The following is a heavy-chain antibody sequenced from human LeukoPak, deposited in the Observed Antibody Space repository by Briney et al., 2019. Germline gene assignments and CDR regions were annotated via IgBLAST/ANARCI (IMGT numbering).Heavy chain of an antibody. CDR1: GGSISSYC. V-gene: IGHV4-4*07. J-gene: IGHJ4*02. CDR2: IYTNGGT. D-gene: IGHD6-13*01. CDR3: AREYSSSWYPEEY. Sequence: SETLSLTCTVSGGSISSYCWSWIRQPAGKGLEWIGRIYTNGGTTYNPSLKSRVTMSIDTSKNQFSLKLSSVTAADTAVYYCAREYSSSWYPEEYWGQGTLVTVSS.